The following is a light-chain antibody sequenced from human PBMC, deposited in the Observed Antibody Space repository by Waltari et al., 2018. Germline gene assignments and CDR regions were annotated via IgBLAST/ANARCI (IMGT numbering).Light chain of an antibody. Sequence: QAAPTQPPSVSGSPGQSVTISCTGTSIDIGYYNAVSWFQQHPGKAPKLMIYEVSKRPSGVSDRFSGSKSGNTASLTISGLQAEDEADYYCTSYAGSNTWVFGGGTRLTVL. CDR3: TSYAGSNTWV. J-gene: IGLJ2*01. CDR2: EVS. CDR1: SIDIGYYNA. V-gene: IGLV2-11*01.